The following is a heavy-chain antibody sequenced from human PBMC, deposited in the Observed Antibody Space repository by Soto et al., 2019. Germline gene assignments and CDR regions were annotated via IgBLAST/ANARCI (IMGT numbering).Heavy chain of an antibody. CDR1: GGSFSGYY. CDR3: ARAGGQWLVKGPIDY. D-gene: IGHD6-19*01. CDR2: INHSGST. J-gene: IGHJ4*02. Sequence: SETLSLTCAVYGGSFSGYYWSWIRQPPGKGLEWIGEINHSGSTNYNPSLKSRVTISVDTSKNQFSLKLSSVTAADTAVYYCARAGGQWLVKGPIDYWGQGTLVTVSS. V-gene: IGHV4-34*01.